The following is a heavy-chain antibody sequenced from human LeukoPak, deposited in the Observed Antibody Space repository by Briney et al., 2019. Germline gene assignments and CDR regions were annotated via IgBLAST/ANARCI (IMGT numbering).Heavy chain of an antibody. CDR2: IYHSGST. CDR1: GGSISSGGYY. Sequence: PSETLSLTCTVSGGSISSGGYYWSWIRQPPGKGLEWIGYIYHSGSTYYNPSLKSRVTISVDRSKNQFSLKLSSVTAADTAVYYCARAGGYSSKGVDYWGQGTLVTVSS. V-gene: IGHV4-30-2*01. CDR3: ARAGGYSSKGVDY. D-gene: IGHD6-13*01. J-gene: IGHJ4*02.